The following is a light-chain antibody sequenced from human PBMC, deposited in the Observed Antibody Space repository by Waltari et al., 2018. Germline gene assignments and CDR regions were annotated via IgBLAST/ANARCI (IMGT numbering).Light chain of an antibody. V-gene: IGKV3-20*01. CDR1: REVSRS. Sequence: RATLSFRAGREVSRSLAWYQQKAGQAPRLLIYGAFNRATGIPDRFSGSGSGTDFSLTISRLEPEDFAVYYCQHYVRLPATFGQGTKVEIK. CDR2: GAF. CDR3: QHYVRLPAT. J-gene: IGKJ1*01.